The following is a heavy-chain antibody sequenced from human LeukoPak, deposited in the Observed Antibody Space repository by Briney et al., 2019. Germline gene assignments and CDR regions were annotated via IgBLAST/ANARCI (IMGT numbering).Heavy chain of an antibody. CDR1: GYTFTSYG. V-gene: IGHV1-18*04. CDR3: ATAPGYGDPSNFWY. CDR2: ISAYNGNT. Sequence: GASVKVSCKASGYTFTSYGISWVRQAPGQGLERMGWISAYNGNTNYAQKLQGRVTMTTDTSTSTAYMELRSLGSDDTAVYYCATAPGYGDPSNFWYWGQGTLVTVSS. D-gene: IGHD4-17*01. J-gene: IGHJ4*02.